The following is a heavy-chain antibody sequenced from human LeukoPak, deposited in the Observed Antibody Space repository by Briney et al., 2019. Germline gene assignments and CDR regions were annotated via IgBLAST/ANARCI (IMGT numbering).Heavy chain of an antibody. J-gene: IGHJ3*02. CDR2: IYSGGTT. Sequence: PGGSMRLSCAASGFTVSTSYMTWVRQAPGKGLEWVSIIYSGGTTYYTDSVKGRFTISRDNSKNTLYLQMNSLRAEDTSVYYCARLGQALDIWGQGTMVTVSP. CDR3: ARLGQALDI. CDR1: GFTVSTSY. V-gene: IGHV3-66*02. D-gene: IGHD7-27*01.